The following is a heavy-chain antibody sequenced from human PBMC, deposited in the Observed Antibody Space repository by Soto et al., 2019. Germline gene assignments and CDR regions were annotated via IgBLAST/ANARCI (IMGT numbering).Heavy chain of an antibody. CDR1: GGSISSYY. CDR2: IYYSGST. V-gene: IGHV4-59*01. Sequence: SETLSLTCTVSGGSISSYYWSWIRQPPGKGLEWIGYIYYSGSTNYNPSLKSRVTISVDTSKNQFSPKLSSVTAADTAVYYCARVRQYYYDSSGYYNWFDPWGQGTMVTVSS. J-gene: IGHJ5*02. D-gene: IGHD3-22*01. CDR3: ARVRQYYYDSSGYYNWFDP.